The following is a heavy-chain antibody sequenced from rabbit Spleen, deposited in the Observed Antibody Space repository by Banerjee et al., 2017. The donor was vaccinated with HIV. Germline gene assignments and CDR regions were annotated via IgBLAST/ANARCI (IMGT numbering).Heavy chain of an antibody. V-gene: IGHV1S47*01. CDR3: ARGWNNFDR. Sequence: QEQLVESGGGLVQPGGSLTLSCKASGFDFSRFGVSWVRQAPGKGLEWIGYIDPIFGGTYYASWVNGRFTISSHNAQNTLFLQLNSLTVADTATYFCARGWNNFDRWGQGTLVTVS. D-gene: IGHD4-1*01. J-gene: IGHJ3*01. CDR1: GFDFSRFG. CDR2: IDPIFGGT.